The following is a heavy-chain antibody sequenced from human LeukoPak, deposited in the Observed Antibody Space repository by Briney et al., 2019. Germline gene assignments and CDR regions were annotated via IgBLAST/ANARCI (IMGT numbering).Heavy chain of an antibody. CDR2: IYSGGST. CDR1: GFTVSSNF. J-gene: IGHJ3*02. Sequence: PGGSLRLSCAASGFTVSSNFMNWVRQAPGRGLEWVSVIYSGGSTSYADSVKGRFTISRDNSKNTLYLQMNSLRAEDTAVYYCAKESVRGVIMGAFDIWGQGTMVTVSS. D-gene: IGHD3-10*01. CDR3: AKESVRGVIMGAFDI. V-gene: IGHV3-53*01.